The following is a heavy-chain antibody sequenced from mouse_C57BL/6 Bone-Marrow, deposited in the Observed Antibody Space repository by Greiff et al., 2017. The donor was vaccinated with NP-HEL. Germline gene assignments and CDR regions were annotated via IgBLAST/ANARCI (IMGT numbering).Heavy chain of an antibody. CDR2: IHPNSGST. Sequence: VKLQQPGAELVKPGASVKLSCKASGYTFTSYWMHWVKQRPGQGLEWIGMIHPNSGSTNYNEKFKSKATLTVDKSSSTAYMQLSSLTSEDSAVYCCARAYYYGSSPWFAYWGQGTLVTVSA. J-gene: IGHJ3*01. CDR1: GYTFTSYW. V-gene: IGHV1-64*01. D-gene: IGHD1-1*01. CDR3: ARAYYYGSSPWFAY.